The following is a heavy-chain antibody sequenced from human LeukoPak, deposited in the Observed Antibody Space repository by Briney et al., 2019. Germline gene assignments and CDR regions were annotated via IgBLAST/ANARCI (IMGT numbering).Heavy chain of an antibody. V-gene: IGHV3-15*01. J-gene: IGHJ6*03. CDR1: GFTFSNAW. CDR3: TTENRYSSGWYSFAYYYMDV. D-gene: IGHD6-19*01. Sequence: GGSVRLSCAASGFTFSNAWMRWVRQPPGKGLEWVGRIKIKTDGGTTDYAAPVKGRFTISRDDSKNTLYLQMNSLKTEDTAAYYCTTENRYSSGWYSFAYYYMDVWGKGTTVTVSS. CDR2: IKIKTDGGTT.